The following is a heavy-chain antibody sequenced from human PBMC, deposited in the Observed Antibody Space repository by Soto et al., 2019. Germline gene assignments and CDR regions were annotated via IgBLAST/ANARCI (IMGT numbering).Heavy chain of an antibody. Sequence: QVQLVQSGAEVKNPGTSVKVSCKTSGYTFTSAGISWVRQAPGQGLEWMGWISAYNGNTKYAQKVQGRVTMTTDTSTSTAYMELRILTSDDTAVYYCARDLDGSGSYYTDYWCQGTLVTVAA. V-gene: IGHV1-18*01. CDR1: GYTFTSAG. D-gene: IGHD3-10*01. J-gene: IGHJ4*02. CDR3: ARDLDGSGSYYTDY. CDR2: ISAYNGNT.